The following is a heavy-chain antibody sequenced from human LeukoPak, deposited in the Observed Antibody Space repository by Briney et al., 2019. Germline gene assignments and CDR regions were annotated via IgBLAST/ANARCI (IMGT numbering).Heavy chain of an antibody. CDR1: GFTFSSYS. J-gene: IGHJ4*02. V-gene: IGHV3-21*01. D-gene: IGHD2-2*01. CDR3: ARERTYCSSTSCSYFDY. Sequence: GGSLRLSCAASGFTFSSYSMNWVRQAPGKGLEWVSSISSSSSYIYYADSVKGRFTISRDNAKNSLYLQMNSLGAEDTAVYYCARERTYCSSTSCSYFDYWGQGTLVTVSS. CDR2: ISSSSSYI.